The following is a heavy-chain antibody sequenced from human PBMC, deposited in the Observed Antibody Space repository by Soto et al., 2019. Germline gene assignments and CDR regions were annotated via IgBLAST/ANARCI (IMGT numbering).Heavy chain of an antibody. V-gene: IGHV4-39*01. CDR1: GDSINSDKYY. CDR2: IYFRGNT. Sequence: SETLSLTCSVSGDSINSDKYYWGWIRQPPGKGLEWIGSIYFRGNTYYNPSPQTRVTISLDKSKSQFSLKLNSVTAADSAVYFCARLEGLATISYYFDFWGQGAQVTVSS. D-gene: IGHD3-9*01. J-gene: IGHJ4*02. CDR3: ARLEGLATISYYFDF.